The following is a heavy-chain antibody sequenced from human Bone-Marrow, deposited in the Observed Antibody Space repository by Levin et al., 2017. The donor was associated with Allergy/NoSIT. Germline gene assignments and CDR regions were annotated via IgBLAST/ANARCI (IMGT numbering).Heavy chain of an antibody. CDR3: ARGAYDFWSGYSLYYYYMDV. CDR1: GGSISSYY. Sequence: SETLSLTCTVSGGSISSYYWSWIRQPPGKGLEWIGYIYYSGSTNYNPSLKSRVTISVDTSKNQFSLKLSSVTAADTAVYYCARGAYDFWSGYSLYYYYMDVWGKGTTVTVSS. CDR2: IYYSGST. V-gene: IGHV4-59*01. D-gene: IGHD3-3*01. J-gene: IGHJ6*03.